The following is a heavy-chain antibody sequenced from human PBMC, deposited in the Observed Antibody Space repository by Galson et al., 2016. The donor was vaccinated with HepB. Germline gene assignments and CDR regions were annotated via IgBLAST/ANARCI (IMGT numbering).Heavy chain of an antibody. D-gene: IGHD3-3*01. CDR1: GFSISTYT. J-gene: IGHJ3*02. V-gene: IGHV3-21*01. CDR3: ARDRSRFSSGYYTGARDVFAI. Sequence: SLRLSCAASGFSISTYTMNWVRQAPGKGLEWISYISSSSAYVDYADSVKVRFTISRENAKNSLYLQMNSLGAEDTAVYYCARDRSRFSSGYYTGARDVFAIWGQGTVVTVSS. CDR2: ISSSSAYV.